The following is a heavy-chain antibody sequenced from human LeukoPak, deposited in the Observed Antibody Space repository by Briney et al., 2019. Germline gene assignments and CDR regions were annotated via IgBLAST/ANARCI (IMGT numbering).Heavy chain of an antibody. J-gene: IGHJ6*03. D-gene: IGHD5-12*01. V-gene: IGHV3-30*02. CDR3: AKGGGYEAQYYYYYMDV. CDR2: IRYDGSNK. CDR1: GFIFSNYG. Sequence: GGSLRLSCAASGFIFSNYGMHWVRQAPGKGLEWVAFIRYDGSNKYYADSVKGRFTISRDNFKNTLYLQMNSLRAEDTAVFYCAKGGGYEAQYYYYYMDVWGKGTTVTISS.